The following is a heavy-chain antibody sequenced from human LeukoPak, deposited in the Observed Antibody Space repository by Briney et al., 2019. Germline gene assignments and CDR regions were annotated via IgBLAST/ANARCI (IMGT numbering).Heavy chain of an antibody. D-gene: IGHD1-7*01. J-gene: IGHJ4*02. Sequence: GSLRLSCAASGFTFSSYGMHWVRQAPGKGLEWVAFIRYDGSNKYYADSVKGRFTISRDNSKNTLCLQMNSLRAEDTAVYYCAKGHELELPYYFDYWGQGTLVTVSS. CDR2: IRYDGSNK. CDR1: GFTFSSYG. V-gene: IGHV3-30*02. CDR3: AKGHELELPYYFDY.